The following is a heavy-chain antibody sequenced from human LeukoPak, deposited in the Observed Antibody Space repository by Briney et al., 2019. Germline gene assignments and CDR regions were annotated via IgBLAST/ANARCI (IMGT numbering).Heavy chain of an antibody. CDR1: GFSLSTSGMC. CDR3: ARMTQQLVYWYFDL. Sequence: SGPTLVKPTQTHTLTCTFSGFSLSTSGMCVSWIRQPPGKALEWLALIDWDDDKYYSTSLKTRLTISKDTSKNQVVLTMTNMDPVDTATYYCARMTQQLVYWYFDLWGRGTLVTVSS. J-gene: IGHJ2*01. D-gene: IGHD6-13*01. CDR2: IDWDDDK. V-gene: IGHV2-70*01.